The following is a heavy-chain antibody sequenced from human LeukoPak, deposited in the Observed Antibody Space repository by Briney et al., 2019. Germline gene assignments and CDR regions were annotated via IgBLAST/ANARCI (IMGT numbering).Heavy chain of an antibody. CDR2: IIPILGIA. J-gene: IGHJ4*02. CDR1: GGTFSSYA. V-gene: IGHV1-69*04. Sequence: SVKVSCKASGGTFSSYAISWVRQAPGQGLEWMGRIIPILGIANYAQKFQGRVTITADKSTSTAYMELSSLRSEDTAVYYCARDRVDTAMVFDYWGQGTLVTVSS. D-gene: IGHD5-18*01. CDR3: ARDRVDTAMVFDY.